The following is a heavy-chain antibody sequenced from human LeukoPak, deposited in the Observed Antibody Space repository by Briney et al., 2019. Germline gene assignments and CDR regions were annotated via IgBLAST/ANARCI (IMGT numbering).Heavy chain of an antibody. Sequence: PGGSLRFSCAASGFAVSSNYMTWVRQAPGKGLEWVAVIWYDGSNKYYADSVKGRFTVSRDNSKSTLYLQLNSLRVEDTAVYYCARISCTGNSCRPYSYYDMDVWGQGTTVTVSS. V-gene: IGHV3-33*08. CDR2: IWYDGSNK. J-gene: IGHJ6*02. CDR1: GFAVSSNY. D-gene: IGHD2-15*01. CDR3: ARISCTGNSCRPYSYYDMDV.